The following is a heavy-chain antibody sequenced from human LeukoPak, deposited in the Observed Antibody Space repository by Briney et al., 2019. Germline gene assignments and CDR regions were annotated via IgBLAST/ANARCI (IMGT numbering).Heavy chain of an antibody. CDR1: GGSISSSY. D-gene: IGHD5-24*01. CDR3: ARQREV. J-gene: IGHJ3*01. CDR2: IYYSGST. Sequence: SETLSLTCTVSGGSISSSYWSWIRQPPGKGLEWIGYIYYSGSTNYNPSLKSRVSISVDTSKNQFSLKLSSVTAADTAMYYCARQREVWGQGTMVTVSS. V-gene: IGHV4-59*01.